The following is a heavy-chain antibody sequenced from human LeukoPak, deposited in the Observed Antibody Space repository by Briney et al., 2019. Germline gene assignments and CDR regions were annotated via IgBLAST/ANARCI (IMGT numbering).Heavy chain of an antibody. D-gene: IGHD2-8*01. CDR2: INPSGGNT. CDR1: GFTFNNYP. V-gene: IGHV3-23*01. CDR3: AKGINGYFDY. Sequence: GGSLRLSCAASGFTFNNYPMTWVRQAPGKGLEWVSSINPSGGNTYYADSMKGRFTISRDNSENTLYLQMNSLRAEDTALYYCAKGINGYFDYWGQGTLVTVSS. J-gene: IGHJ4*02.